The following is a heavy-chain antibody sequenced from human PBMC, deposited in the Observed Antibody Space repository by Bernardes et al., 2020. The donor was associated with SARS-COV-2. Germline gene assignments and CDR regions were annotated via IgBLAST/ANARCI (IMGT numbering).Heavy chain of an antibody. Sequence: GGALSPSCAASGFTFSSLWMTWVRQAPGKGLEWVANINQDGSETFYVDSVKGRFTISRDNAKNSLFMEMNTLRDEDTAVYYCARIYSTSSFDFDYWGQGTLVTVSS. V-gene: IGHV3-7*01. D-gene: IGHD6-6*01. CDR2: INQDGSET. CDR3: ARIYSTSSFDFDY. J-gene: IGHJ4*02. CDR1: GFTFSSLW.